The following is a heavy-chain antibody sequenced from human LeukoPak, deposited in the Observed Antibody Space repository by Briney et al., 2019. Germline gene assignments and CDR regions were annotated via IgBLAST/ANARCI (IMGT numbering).Heavy chain of an antibody. CDR1: GFTFDDYG. V-gene: IGHV3-20*04. Sequence: GGSLRLSCAASGFTFDDYGMSWVRQAPGKGLEWVSGINWNGGSTGYADSVKGRFTISRDNAKNSLYLQMNSLRAEDTALYYCARICGGDCYDAFDIWGQGTMVTVSS. CDR3: ARICGGDCYDAFDI. J-gene: IGHJ3*02. D-gene: IGHD2-21*02. CDR2: INWNGGST.